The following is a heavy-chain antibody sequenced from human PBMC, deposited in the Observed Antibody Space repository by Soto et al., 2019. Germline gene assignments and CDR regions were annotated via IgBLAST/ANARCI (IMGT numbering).Heavy chain of an antibody. D-gene: IGHD2-2*01. CDR2: ILPIFGTA. Sequence: GASVKVSCKASGVTFSSYAISWVRQAPGQGLEWMGGILPIFGTANYAQKFQGRVTITADESTSTAYMELSSLRPEDTAVYYCARSVSFRYQLLKRGMDVWGQGTKVTVSS. CDR1: GVTFSSYA. J-gene: IGHJ6*02. V-gene: IGHV1-69*13. CDR3: ARSVSFRYQLLKRGMDV.